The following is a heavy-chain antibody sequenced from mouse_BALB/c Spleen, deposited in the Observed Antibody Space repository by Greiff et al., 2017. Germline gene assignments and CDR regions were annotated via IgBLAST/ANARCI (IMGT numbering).Heavy chain of an antibody. D-gene: IGHD6-1*01. CDR3: ARDSHMDY. Sequence: EVQGVESGGGLVQPGGSLKLSCAASGFTFSSYGMSWVRQTPDKRLELVATINSNGGSTYYPDSVKGRFTISRDNAKNTLYLQMSSLKSEDTAMYYCARDSHMDYWGQGTSVTVSS. CDR2: INSNGGST. CDR1: GFTFSSYG. V-gene: IGHV5-6-3*01. J-gene: IGHJ4*01.